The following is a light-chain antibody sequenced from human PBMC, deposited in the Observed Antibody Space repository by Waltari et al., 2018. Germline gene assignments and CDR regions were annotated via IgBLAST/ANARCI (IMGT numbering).Light chain of an antibody. J-gene: IGLJ3*02. Sequence: QSPLTQPASVSGSPGQSLTISCPGTSSDVGTYNLVSWYQKHPGKSPKLMIYEDYKRPSGVSNRFSGSKSGNTASLTISWIQAEDEADYYCCSYVSGDTWVFGGGTELAVL. V-gene: IGLV2-23*01. CDR1: SSDVGTYNL. CDR2: EDY. CDR3: CSYVSGDTWV.